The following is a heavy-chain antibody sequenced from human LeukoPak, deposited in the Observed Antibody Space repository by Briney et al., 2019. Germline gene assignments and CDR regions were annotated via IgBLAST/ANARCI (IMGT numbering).Heavy chain of an antibody. V-gene: IGHV4-39*01. CDR3: ARRAYDFWSGIRGAFDI. J-gene: IGHJ3*02. CDR2: IYYSGST. Sequence: SETLSLTCTVSGGSISSSSYYWGWIRQPPGKGLEWIGSIYYSGSTYYNPSLKSRVTISVDTSKNQFSLKLSSVTAADTAVYYCARRAYDFWSGIRGAFDIWGQGTMVTVSS. CDR1: GGSISSSSYY. D-gene: IGHD3-3*01.